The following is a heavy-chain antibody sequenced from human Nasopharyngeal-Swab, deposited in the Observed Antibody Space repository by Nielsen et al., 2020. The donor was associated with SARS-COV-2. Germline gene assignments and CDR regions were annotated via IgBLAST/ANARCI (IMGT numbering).Heavy chain of an antibody. V-gene: IGHV3-23*01. D-gene: IGHD3-9*01. Sequence: GDSLQISCAASGFTFSSYAMSWVRQAPGKGLEWVSAISGSGGSTYYADSVKGRFTISRDNSKNTLYLQMNSLRAEDTAVYYCAKDHRGRYRSITIFPEGYYYMDVWGKGTTVTVSS. CDR3: AKDHRGRYRSITIFPEGYYYMDV. J-gene: IGHJ6*03. CDR2: ISGSGGST. CDR1: GFTFSSYA.